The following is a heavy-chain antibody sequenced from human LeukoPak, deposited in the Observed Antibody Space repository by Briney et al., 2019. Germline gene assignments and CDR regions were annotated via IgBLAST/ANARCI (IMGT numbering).Heavy chain of an antibody. CDR3: ARSRGGYSGYLEDS. J-gene: IGHJ4*02. D-gene: IGHD5-12*01. Sequence: GSSVKVSCKASGGTFSSYAISWVRQAPGQGLEWMGGIIPIFGTANYAQKLQGRVTMTTDTSTSTAYMELRSLRSDDTAVYYCARSRGGYSGYLEDSWGQGTLVTVSS. CDR2: IIPIFGTA. CDR1: GGTFSSYA. V-gene: IGHV1-69*05.